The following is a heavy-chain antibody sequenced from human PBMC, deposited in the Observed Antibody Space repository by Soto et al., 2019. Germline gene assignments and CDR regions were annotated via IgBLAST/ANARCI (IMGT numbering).Heavy chain of an antibody. CDR3: AKDIVATIGSDYGMDV. CDR2: IYPGDSDT. D-gene: IGHD5-12*01. V-gene: IGHV5-51*01. J-gene: IGHJ6*02. CDR1: GYSFTSYW. Sequence: DSLKISCRGFGYSFTSYWIGWVRQMPGKGLEWMGIIYPGDSDTRYSPSFQGQVTISADKSISTAYLQWSSLKASDTALYYCAKDIVATIGSDYGMDVWGQGTTVTVSS.